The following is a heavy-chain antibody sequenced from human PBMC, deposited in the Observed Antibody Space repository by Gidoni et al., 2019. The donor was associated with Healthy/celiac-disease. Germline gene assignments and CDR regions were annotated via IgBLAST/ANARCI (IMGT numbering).Heavy chain of an antibody. CDR2: ISDSGGST. CDR3: ATQRITMIVVDY. V-gene: IGHV3-23*01. CDR1: CFPFSSYA. J-gene: IGHJ4*02. D-gene: IGHD3-22*01. Sequence: VQLLESGGGLVQPGGSLRPYCAASCFPFSSYAMSWVRQAPGKGLEWVSAISDSGGSTNYADSVKGRFTISRDNSKNTLYLQMKSLRAEDTAVYYCATQRITMIVVDYWGQGTLVTVSS.